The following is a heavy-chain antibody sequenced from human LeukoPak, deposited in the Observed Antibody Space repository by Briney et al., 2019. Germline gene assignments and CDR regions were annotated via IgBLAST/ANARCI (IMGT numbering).Heavy chain of an antibody. Sequence: GGSLRLSCAASGYTFSIYWMNWVRQAPGKGLEWVSSIKQDGSETYYMESVQGRFTISRDNDMNFLYLQLSSLRAEDTAVYYCTRENSGSLSLEYWGQGTLVTVSS. CDR1: GYTFSIYW. CDR3: TRENSGSLSLEY. D-gene: IGHD1-26*01. V-gene: IGHV3-7*01. J-gene: IGHJ4*02. CDR2: IKQDGSET.